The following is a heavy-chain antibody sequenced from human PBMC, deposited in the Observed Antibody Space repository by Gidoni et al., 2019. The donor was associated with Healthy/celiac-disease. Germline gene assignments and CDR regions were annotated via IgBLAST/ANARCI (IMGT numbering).Heavy chain of an antibody. CDR2: INPNSGGT. V-gene: IGHV1-2*02. J-gene: IGHJ4*02. D-gene: IGHD3-22*01. CDR1: GYTFTGYY. CDR3: AMSDYYYDSSGYYHPGGIGFDY. Sequence: QVQLVQSGAEVKKPGASVKVSCKASGYTFTGYYMHWVRQAPGQGLEWMGWINPNSGGTNYAQKFQGRVTMTRDTSISTAYMELSRLRSDDTAVYYCAMSDYYYDSSGYYHPGGIGFDYWGQGTLVTVSS.